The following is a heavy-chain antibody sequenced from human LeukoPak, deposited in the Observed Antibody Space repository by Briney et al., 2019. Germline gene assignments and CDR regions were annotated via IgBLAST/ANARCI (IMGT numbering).Heavy chain of an antibody. CDR2: IKQDGSEK. CDR1: GFTFSSYW. D-gene: IGHD6-6*01. J-gene: IGHJ6*03. CDR3: AREKSSIAARRYYYYYYMDV. V-gene: IGHV3-7*01. Sequence: GGSLRLSCAASGFTFSSYWMSWVRQAPGKGLEWVANIKQDGSEKYYVDSVKGRFTIPRDNAKNSLYLQMNSLRAEDTAVYYCAREKSSIAARRYYYYYYMDVWGKGTTVTVSS.